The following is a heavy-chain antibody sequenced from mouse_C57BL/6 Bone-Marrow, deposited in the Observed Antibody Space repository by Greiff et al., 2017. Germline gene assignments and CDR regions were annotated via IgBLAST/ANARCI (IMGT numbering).Heavy chain of an antibody. D-gene: IGHD2-4*01. V-gene: IGHV12-3*01. CDR2: ITHRGET. CDR1: GFPITSGYY. Sequence: VKLQESGPGLVIPSQSLFLSCSISGFPITSGYYWILIRQSPGKPLEWMGYITHRGETFYNPSLQSPFPITRDTSTNQFYLQLNSVTTEETALYDWAGDWGGHYEFAYWGQGTLVTVSA. CDR3: AGDWGGHYEFAY. J-gene: IGHJ3*01.